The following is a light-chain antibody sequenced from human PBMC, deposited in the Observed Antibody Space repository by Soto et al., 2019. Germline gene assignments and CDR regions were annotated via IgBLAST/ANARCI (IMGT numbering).Light chain of an antibody. V-gene: IGKV3-11*01. CDR1: QSVSSY. J-gene: IGKJ4*01. CDR2: DAS. CDR3: QQRSNWPPVT. Sequence: EIVLTQSPATLSLSPGERATLSYRASQSVSSYLAWYQQKPGQAPRLLIYDASNRATGIPDSFSGSRSGTDFTLTISSLAPEDFAVYYCQQRSNWPPVTFGGGTKVEIK.